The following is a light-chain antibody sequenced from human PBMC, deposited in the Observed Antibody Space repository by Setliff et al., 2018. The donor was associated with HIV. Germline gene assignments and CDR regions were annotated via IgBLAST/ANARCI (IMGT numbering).Light chain of an antibody. Sequence: QSVLAQPASVSGSLGQSITISCTGSRSDVGLYNYVAWYQQHPGKAPKLMIYDVSNRPSRVSDRFSGSKSGNTASLTISGLQAEDEADYYCSSYATNTLVFGGGTKVTVL. CDR3: SSYATNTLV. CDR1: RSDVGLYNY. J-gene: IGLJ2*01. V-gene: IGLV2-14*03. CDR2: DVS.